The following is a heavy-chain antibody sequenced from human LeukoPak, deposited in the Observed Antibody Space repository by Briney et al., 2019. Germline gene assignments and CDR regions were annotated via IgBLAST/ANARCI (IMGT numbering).Heavy chain of an antibody. CDR1: GVAFSDLY. Sequence: GASLILYCSASGVAFSDLYMDWGRQAPGLGLMSVRRTRNKANSYTTEYAASVKGRFTISRDDSKNSLYLQMNSLKTEDTAVYYCAFYDSSGLLPDYWGQGTLVTVSS. CDR2: TRNKANSYTT. CDR3: AFYDSSGLLPDY. J-gene: IGHJ4*02. D-gene: IGHD3-22*01. V-gene: IGHV3-72*01.